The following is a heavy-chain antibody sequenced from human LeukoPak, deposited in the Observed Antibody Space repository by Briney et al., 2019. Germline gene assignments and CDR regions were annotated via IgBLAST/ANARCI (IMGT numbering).Heavy chain of an antibody. V-gene: IGHV3-21*01. D-gene: IGHD5-12*01. CDR3: ARGREGYSYEFDY. CDR1: GFAFSRHS. CDR2: ISSSSSYI. J-gene: IGHJ4*02. Sequence: GGSLRLSCAASGFAFSRHSMNWVRQAPGKGLEWVSSISSSSSYIYYTDSVKGRFTISRDNAKKSLFLQMNSLRAEDTAVYYCARGREGYSYEFDYWGQGTLVTVSS.